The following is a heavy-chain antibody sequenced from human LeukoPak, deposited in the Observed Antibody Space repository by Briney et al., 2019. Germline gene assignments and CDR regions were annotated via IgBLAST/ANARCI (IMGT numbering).Heavy chain of an antibody. CDR3: ARVGGSWYVNWFDP. CDR2: IYTSGST. V-gene: IGHV4-4*07. D-gene: IGHD6-13*01. J-gene: IGHJ5*02. CDR1: GGSISSHY. Sequence: PSETLSLTCTVSGGSISSHYWSWIRQPAGKGLEWIGRIYTSGSTNYNPSLKSRVTMSVDTSKNQFSLKLSSVTAADTAVYYCARVGGSWYVNWFDPWGQGTLVTVSS.